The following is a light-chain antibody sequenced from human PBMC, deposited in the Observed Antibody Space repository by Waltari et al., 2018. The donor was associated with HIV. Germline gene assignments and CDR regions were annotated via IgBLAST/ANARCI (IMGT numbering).Light chain of an antibody. V-gene: IGLV2-14*03. Sequence: QSALTQPASVSGSPGQSITISCTGTSSDVGYFSYVSWYQQRPGKAPKLIIFDVSNRPSGVSDRFSGSKSGNPASLTISGLQAEDEADYYCSSYTSSSTLVIFGGGTKLTVL. CDR2: DVS. CDR3: SSYTSSSTLVI. J-gene: IGLJ2*01. CDR1: SSDVGYFSY.